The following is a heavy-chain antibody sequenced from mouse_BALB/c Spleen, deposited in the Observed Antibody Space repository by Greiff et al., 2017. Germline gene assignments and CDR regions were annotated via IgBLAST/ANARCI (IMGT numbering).Heavy chain of an antibody. D-gene: IGHD2-3*01. CDR2: INPGSGGT. J-gene: IGHJ4*01. CDR3: ARGGYGGYYEYYAMDY. CDR1: GYAFTNYL. V-gene: IGHV1-54*01. Sequence: QVQLQQSGAELVRPGTSVKVSCKASGYAFTNYLIEWVKQRPGQGLEWIGVINPGSGGTNYNEKFKGKATLTADKSSSTAYMQLSSLTSDDSAVYFCARGGYGGYYEYYAMDYWGQGTSVTVSS.